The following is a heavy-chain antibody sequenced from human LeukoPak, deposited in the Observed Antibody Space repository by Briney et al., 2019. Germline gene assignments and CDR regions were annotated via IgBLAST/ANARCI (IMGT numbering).Heavy chain of an antibody. CDR2: IKRDGSEE. CDR3: ARFAIEPTMRAVDY. J-gene: IGHJ4*02. D-gene: IGHD5-12*01. Sequence: GGSLRLSCAASEFTFSSYWMSWVRQAPGKGLEWVANIKRDGSEEYYVDSVKGRFTISRDNAKNSLYLQMDSLRVEDTAVYFYARFAIEPTMRAVDYWGQGTLVTVSP. V-gene: IGHV3-7*01. CDR1: EFTFSSYW.